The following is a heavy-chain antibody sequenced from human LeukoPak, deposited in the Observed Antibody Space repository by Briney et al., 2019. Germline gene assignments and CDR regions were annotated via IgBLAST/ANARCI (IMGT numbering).Heavy chain of an antibody. CDR1: GFTVSSNH. V-gene: IGHV3-53*01. Sequence: PGGSLRLSCAAAGFTVSSNHMSWVRQAPGKGLEWVSVIYSGGSTYYADSVKGRFTISRDNSKNTLYLQMNSLRAEDTAVYYCARDRQYCSGGSCYPLFDYWGQGTLVTVSS. D-gene: IGHD2-15*01. J-gene: IGHJ4*02. CDR3: ARDRQYCSGGSCYPLFDY. CDR2: IYSGGST.